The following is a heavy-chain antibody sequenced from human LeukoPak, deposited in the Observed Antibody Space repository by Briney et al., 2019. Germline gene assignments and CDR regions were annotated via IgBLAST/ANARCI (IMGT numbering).Heavy chain of an antibody. D-gene: IGHD1-26*01. V-gene: IGHV1-69*05. CDR2: IIPIFGIA. CDR1: GGTFSDYA. CDR3: ARVSSGSYAALDY. Sequence: ASVKVSCKTSGGTFSDYAISWVRQAPGQGLEWMGGIIPIFGIANYAQKFRGRVTISTDESTTTAYMELSSLRSEDTAVYYCARVSSGSYAALDYWGQGTLVTVSS. J-gene: IGHJ4*02.